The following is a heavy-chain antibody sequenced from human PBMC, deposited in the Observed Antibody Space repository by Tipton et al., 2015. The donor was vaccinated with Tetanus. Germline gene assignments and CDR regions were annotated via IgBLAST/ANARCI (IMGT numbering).Heavy chain of an antibody. CDR3: ASYCSGGSCFLDS. CDR1: GGSISSYY. CDR2: IYYSGST. J-gene: IGHJ4*02. V-gene: IGHV4-59*01. Sequence: TLSLTCTVSGGSISSYYWSWIRQPPGKGLEWIGYIYYSGSTNYNPSLKSRVTISVDTSKNQFSLKLSSVTAADTAVYYCASYCSGGSCFLDSWGQGTLVTVSS. D-gene: IGHD2-15*01.